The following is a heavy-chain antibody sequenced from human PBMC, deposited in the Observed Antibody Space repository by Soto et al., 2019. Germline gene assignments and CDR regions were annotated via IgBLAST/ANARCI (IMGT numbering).Heavy chain of an antibody. J-gene: IGHJ4*02. D-gene: IGHD4-17*01. CDR3: AISNYADHASPGY. Sequence: QVQLVESGGGVVQPGRSLRLSCAASGFTFSSYGMHWVRQAPGKGLEWVAVISYDGSNKYYADSVKGRFTISRDNSKNTPYLQMNSLKAEVMAVYYCAISNYADHASPGYSGQGTLV. V-gene: IGHV3-30*03. CDR1: GFTFSSYG. CDR2: ISYDGSNK.